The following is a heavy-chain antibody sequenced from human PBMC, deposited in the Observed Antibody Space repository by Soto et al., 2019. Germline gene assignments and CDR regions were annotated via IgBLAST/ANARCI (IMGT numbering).Heavy chain of an antibody. CDR1: GGSISSGGYY. V-gene: IGHV4-31*03. CDR3: ARDRERDGYVFDP. Sequence: QVQLQESGPGLVKPSQTLSLTCTVSGGSISSGGYYWSWIRQHPGKGLEWIGYIYYSGSTYYNPSLKSRVXXSXDXXKNQFSLKLSSVTAADTAVYYCARDRERDGYVFDPWGQGTLVTVSS. J-gene: IGHJ5*02. CDR2: IYYSGST. D-gene: IGHD5-12*01.